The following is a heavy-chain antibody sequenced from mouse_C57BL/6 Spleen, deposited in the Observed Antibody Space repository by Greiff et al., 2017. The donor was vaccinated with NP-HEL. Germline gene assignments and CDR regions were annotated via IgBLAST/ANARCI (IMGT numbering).Heavy chain of an antibody. Sequence: QVQLQQPGAELVKPGASVKMSCKASGYTFTSYWITWVKQRPGQGLEWIGDIYPGSGSTNYNEKFKSKATLTVDTSSSTAYMQLSSQTYEDCAVYYYSRAEDYDRGGAMDYWGQGTSVTVSS. CDR2: IYPGSGST. CDR3: SRAEDYDRGGAMDY. CDR1: GYTFTSYW. V-gene: IGHV1-55*01. J-gene: IGHJ4*01. D-gene: IGHD1-1*01.